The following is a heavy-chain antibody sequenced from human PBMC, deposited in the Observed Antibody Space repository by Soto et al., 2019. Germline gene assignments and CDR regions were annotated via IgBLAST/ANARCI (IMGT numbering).Heavy chain of an antibody. CDR3: ARVTPSLPIPEYCSSTSCPTFEY. D-gene: IGHD2-2*01. J-gene: IGHJ4*02. CDR1: GGSFSGYY. CDR2: INHSGST. Sequence: PSETLSLTCSVYGGSFSGYYWSWIRQPPGKGLEWIGEINHSGSTNYNPSLKSRVTISVDTSKNQFSLKLSSVTAADTAVYYCARVTPSLPIPEYCSSTSCPTFEYWGQGTLVTVSS. V-gene: IGHV4-34*01.